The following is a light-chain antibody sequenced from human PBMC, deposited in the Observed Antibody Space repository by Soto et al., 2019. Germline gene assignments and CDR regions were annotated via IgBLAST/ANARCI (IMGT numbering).Light chain of an antibody. CDR1: SSDIGGHDD. J-gene: IGLJ1*01. CDR3: CSYTSDLTPYV. Sequence: QYALTQPASVSGSPGQSITISCTGTSSDIGGHDDVSWYQQHPGKVPKLLLYGVTDRPSGVSDRFSGSKSGNVASLTISGLQAEDEADYYCCSYTSDLTPYVFGTGTKVTVL. CDR2: GVT. V-gene: IGLV2-14*03.